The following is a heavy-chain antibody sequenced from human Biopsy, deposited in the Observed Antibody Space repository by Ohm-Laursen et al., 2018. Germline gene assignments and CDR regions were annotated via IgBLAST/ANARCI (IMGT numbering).Heavy chain of an antibody. CDR3: ARHDGNGPFALDS. D-gene: IGHD5-24*01. CDR2: VYHSGTP. J-gene: IGHJ4*02. Sequence: GTLSLTCTVSGGSISSGSNYRAWTRQPPGKGLEWIGSVYHSGTPYYSPSLKSRVTISVNTSKNQLSLKVTSVTAADTAAYYCARHDGNGPFALDSWGQGTLVTVSS. CDR1: GGSISSGSNY. V-gene: IGHV4-39*01.